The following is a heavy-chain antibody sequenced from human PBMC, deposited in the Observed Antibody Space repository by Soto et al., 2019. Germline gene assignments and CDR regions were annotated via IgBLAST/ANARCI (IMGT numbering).Heavy chain of an antibody. CDR1: GYTFTSYG. J-gene: IGHJ6*03. CDR3: ARGGSSSWHYYYYYYMDG. D-gene: IGHD6-13*01. V-gene: IGHV1-18*01. Sequence: AGVNVSCKASGYTFTSYGISWVRQAPGQGLEWMGWISAYNGNTNYAQKLQGRVTMTTDTSTSTAYIELRSLRSDDTAVYYCARGGSSSWHYYYYYYMDGWGKGTTVTVSS. CDR2: ISAYNGNT.